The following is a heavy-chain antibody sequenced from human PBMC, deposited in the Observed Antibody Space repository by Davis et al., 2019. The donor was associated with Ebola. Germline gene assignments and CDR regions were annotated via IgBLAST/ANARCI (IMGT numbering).Heavy chain of an antibody. J-gene: IGHJ4*02. D-gene: IGHD3-9*01. CDR1: GYTFTSYG. Sequence: ASVKVSCKSSGYTFTSYGLVWVXXYPAVGVEWMGWISGFNTNTNFAQKFQGRVTVSKDTSTNTAYMDLRSLTSDDTAIYYCARAPNYDVLTGTSSYYFDYWGQGTLVTVSS. CDR3: ARAPNYDVLTGTSSYYFDY. V-gene: IGHV1-18*04. CDR2: ISGFNTNT.